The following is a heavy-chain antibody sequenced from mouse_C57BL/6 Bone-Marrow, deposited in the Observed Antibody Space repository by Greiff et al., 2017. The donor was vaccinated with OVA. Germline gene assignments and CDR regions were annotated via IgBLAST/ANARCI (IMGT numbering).Heavy chain of an antibody. V-gene: IGHV1-78*01. J-gene: IGHJ4*01. CDR2: IYPRDGST. D-gene: IGHD2-1*01. Sequence: VQLQQSDAELVKPGASVKISCKVSGYTFTDHTIHWMKQRPEQGLEWIGYIYPRDGSTKYNEKFKGQATLTADKSSSTDYMQLNSLTSEDSAVYFCARLRGNSCLYYAMDYWGQGTAVTVSA. CDR3: ARLRGNSCLYYAMDY. CDR1: GYTFTDHT.